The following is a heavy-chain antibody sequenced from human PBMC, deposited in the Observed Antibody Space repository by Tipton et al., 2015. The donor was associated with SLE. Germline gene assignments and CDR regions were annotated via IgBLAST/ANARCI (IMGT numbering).Heavy chain of an antibody. J-gene: IGHJ5*02. CDR1: GGSFSGYC. Sequence: TLSLTCAVYGGSFSGYCWSWIRQPPGKGLEWIGEINHSGSTNYNPSLKSRVTISVDTSKNQFSLKLSSVTAADTAVYYCARGLRLGAAGTENWFDPWGQGTLVTVSS. CDR3: ARGLRLGAAGTENWFDP. V-gene: IGHV4-34*01. CDR2: INHSGST. D-gene: IGHD6-13*01.